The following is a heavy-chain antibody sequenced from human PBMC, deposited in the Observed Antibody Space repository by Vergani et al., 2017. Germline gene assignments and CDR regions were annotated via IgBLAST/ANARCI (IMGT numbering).Heavy chain of an antibody. D-gene: IGHD2-21*01. CDR1: GGSISSSNW. CDR2: IYHSGST. V-gene: IGHV4-4*03. J-gene: IGHJ3*01. Sequence: QVQLQESGPGLVKPPGTLSLTCAVSGGSISSSNWWSWVRQPPGKGLEWIGEIYHSGSTNYNPSLKSRAIMSVDASKKQFSLKLTSVTAADTAVYYCARDGGEYDKDALDVWGQGTKVTVTS. CDR3: ARDGGEYDKDALDV.